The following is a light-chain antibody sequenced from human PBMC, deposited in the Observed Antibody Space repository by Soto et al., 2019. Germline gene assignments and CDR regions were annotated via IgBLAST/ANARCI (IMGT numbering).Light chain of an antibody. Sequence: DIELTQSPCTLSLHDGESATLSCRVSQTTSPKYVAWYQQRRGLAPRLLIYGASSRATGIPDRFSGSGSGTDFTLTISRLEPEDFAVYYCQQYGSSGTFGQGTKVDIK. CDR2: GAS. J-gene: IGKJ1*01. V-gene: IGKV3-20*01. CDR1: QTTSPKY. CDR3: QQYGSSGT.